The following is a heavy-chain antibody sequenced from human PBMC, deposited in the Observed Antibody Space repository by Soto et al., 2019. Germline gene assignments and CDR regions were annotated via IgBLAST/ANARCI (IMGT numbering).Heavy chain of an antibody. V-gene: IGHV3-7*01. CDR3: ATSTRAPGNY. J-gene: IGHJ4*02. Sequence: PGESLKISCVASGFTFSSFWMSWARQAPGKGLEWVANIKQDGSHKDYVPCVKGRFTISRDNAKNSLYLQMNSLRAEDAAVYYCATSTRAPGNYWGQGTLVTVSS. CDR2: IKQDGSHK. D-gene: IGHD1-26*01. CDR1: GFTFSSFW.